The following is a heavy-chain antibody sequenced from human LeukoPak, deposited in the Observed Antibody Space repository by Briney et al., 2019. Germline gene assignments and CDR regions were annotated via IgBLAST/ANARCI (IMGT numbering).Heavy chain of an antibody. CDR1: GFTFSSYW. CDR3: AKLSCSGGSCPGDY. CDR2: IKQDGSNK. J-gene: IGHJ4*02. Sequence: PGGSLRLSCAASGFTFSSYWMSWVRQAPGKGLEWVANIKQDGSNKYYADSVKGRFTISRDNSKNTLYLQMNSLRAEDTAVYYCAKLSCSGGSCPGDYWGQGTLVTVSS. D-gene: IGHD2-15*01. V-gene: IGHV3-7*01.